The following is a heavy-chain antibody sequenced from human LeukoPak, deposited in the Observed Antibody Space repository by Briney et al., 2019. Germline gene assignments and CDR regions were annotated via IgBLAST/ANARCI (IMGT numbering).Heavy chain of an antibody. CDR2: IYSGGST. D-gene: IGHD1-26*01. J-gene: IGHJ4*02. CDR3: ARGPGAFDY. CDR1: AFTLSSNY. Sequence: GGSLRLSCAASAFTLSSNYMSWVRQAPGKGLEWVSVIYSGGSTYYADSVKGRFTISRDNSKNTLYLQMNSLRAEDTAVYYCARGPGAFDYWGQGTLVTVSS. V-gene: IGHV3-66*02.